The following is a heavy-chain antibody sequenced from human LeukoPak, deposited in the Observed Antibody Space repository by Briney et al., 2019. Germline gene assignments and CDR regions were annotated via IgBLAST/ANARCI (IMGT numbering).Heavy chain of an antibody. D-gene: IGHD2-2*01. CDR3: ARAGDIVVVAVAGAGYYYMDV. Sequence: ASVKVSCMASGYTFTGYYMHWVRQAPGQGLEWMGWINPNSGGTNYAQKFQGGVTMTRDTSISTAYMELSRLRSDDTAVYYCARAGDIVVVAVAGAGYYYMDVWGKGTTVTVSS. J-gene: IGHJ6*03. CDR1: GYTFTGYY. CDR2: INPNSGGT. V-gene: IGHV1-2*02.